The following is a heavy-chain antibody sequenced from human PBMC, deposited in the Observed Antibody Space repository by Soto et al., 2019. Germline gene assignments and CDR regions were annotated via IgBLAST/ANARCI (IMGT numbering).Heavy chain of an antibody. CDR2: ISSSSSYT. D-gene: IGHD2-15*01. CDR3: ARELGYCSGGSCGPGWFDP. J-gene: IGHJ5*02. CDR1: GFTFSDYY. V-gene: IGHV3-11*06. Sequence: GGSLRLSCAASGFTFSDYYMSWIRQAPGKGLEWVSYISSSSSYTNYADSVKGRFTISRDNAKNSLYLQMNSLRAEDTAVYYCARELGYCSGGSCGPGWFDPWGQGTLVTVSS.